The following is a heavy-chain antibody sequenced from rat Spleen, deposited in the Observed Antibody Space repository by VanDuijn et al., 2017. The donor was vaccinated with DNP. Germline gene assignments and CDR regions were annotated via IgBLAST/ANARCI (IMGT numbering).Heavy chain of an antibody. V-gene: IGHV5-27*01. Sequence: EVQLVESGGGLVQPGRSLKLSCVASGFTFSNYDMAWVRQAPTKGLEWVASISSSGGNTYYRDSVKGRFIVSRDNAKNTLNLQMDSLRSEDTAAYYCTTEGFSAIYNWFAYWGRGTLVTVSS. D-gene: IGHD1-2*01. J-gene: IGHJ3*01. CDR3: TTEGFSAIYNWFAY. CDR2: ISSSGGNT. CDR1: GFTFSNYD.